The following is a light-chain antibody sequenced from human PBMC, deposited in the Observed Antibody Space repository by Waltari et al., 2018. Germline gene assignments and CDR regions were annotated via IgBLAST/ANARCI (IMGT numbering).Light chain of an antibody. CDR1: QSVSSSY. CDR2: GSS. Sequence: EIVLTQSPGTLSLSPGERAPLSCRASQSVSSSYFAWYQQKPGQAPRLLIYGSSTRATGIPDRFSGSGSGTDFTLTISRLEPEDFAVYYCHQYGSSPQTFGQGTKLEIK. V-gene: IGKV3-20*01. CDR3: HQYGSSPQT. J-gene: IGKJ2*01.